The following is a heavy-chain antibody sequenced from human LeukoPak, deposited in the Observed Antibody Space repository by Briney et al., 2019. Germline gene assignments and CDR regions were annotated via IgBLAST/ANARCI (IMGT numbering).Heavy chain of an antibody. Sequence: ASVKVSCKASGYTFTNCDINWVRRATGQGLEWMGWVNSNSGDTGYAQRFQGRVTMTRNTSISTAYMELSSLRSEDTAVYYCAREVWDGDYSNYIDYWGQGTLVTVSS. CDR2: VNSNSGDT. CDR1: GYTFTNCD. V-gene: IGHV1-8*01. D-gene: IGHD4-11*01. J-gene: IGHJ4*02. CDR3: AREVWDGDYSNYIDY.